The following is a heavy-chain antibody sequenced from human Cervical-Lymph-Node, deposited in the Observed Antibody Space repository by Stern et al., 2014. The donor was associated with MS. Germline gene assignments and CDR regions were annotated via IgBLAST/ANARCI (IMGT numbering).Heavy chain of an antibody. J-gene: IGHJ4*02. CDR1: GFTFSSYG. V-gene: IGHV3-33*01. CDR2: IWFDGSNK. Sequence: QVQLVESGGGVVQPGRSLRLSCAASGFTFSSYGMHWVRQAPGKGLEGVAVIWFDGSNKYYADSVKGRFTISRDSSKNTLYLQMNSLRAEDTAVYYCARARRGQLCPNDYWGQGTLVTVSS. D-gene: IGHD5-18*01. CDR3: ARARRGQLCPNDY.